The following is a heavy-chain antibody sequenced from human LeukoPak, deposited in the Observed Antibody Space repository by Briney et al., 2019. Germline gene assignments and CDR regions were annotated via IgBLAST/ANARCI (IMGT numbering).Heavy chain of an antibody. CDR1: GFTFSSYT. D-gene: IGHD3-22*01. J-gene: IGHJ4*02. Sequence: GGSLRLSCAASGFTFSSYTMSWVRQAPGKGLEWVSAISGSGGSTYYADSVKGRFTISRDNSKNTLYLQMNSLRAEDTAVYYCAKDRPGYDSSGQFDYWGQGTLVTVSS. CDR3: AKDRPGYDSSGQFDY. CDR2: ISGSGGST. V-gene: IGHV3-23*01.